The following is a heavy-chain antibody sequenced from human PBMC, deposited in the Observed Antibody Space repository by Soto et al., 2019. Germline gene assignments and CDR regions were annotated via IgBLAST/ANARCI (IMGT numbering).Heavy chain of an antibody. CDR2: IIPIFGTA. D-gene: IGHD1-7*01. J-gene: IGHJ4*02. CDR3: ARNSPGQIPGRFDY. V-gene: IGHV1-69*01. CDR1: GGTFSSYA. Sequence: QVQLVQSGAEVKKPGSSVKVSCKASGGTFSSYAISWVRQAPGQGLEWMGGIIPIFGTANYAQKFQGRVTITADESTSTADMELSSLRSEDTAVYYCARNSPGQIPGRFDYWGQGTLVTVSS.